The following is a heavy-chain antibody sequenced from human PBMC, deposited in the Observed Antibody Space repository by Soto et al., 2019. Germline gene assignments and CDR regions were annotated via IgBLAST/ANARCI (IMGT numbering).Heavy chain of an antibody. CDR3: XXXXXXXXXXXVPLPPYSFYMDV. D-gene: IGHD3-10*01. CDR2: INHSGIV. J-gene: IGHJ6*03. V-gene: IGHV4-34*01. CDR1: GGSFSDYF. Sequence: QVQLQQWGAGLLKPSETLSLTCVVDGGSFSDYFWTWIRLPPGKGLEWIGEINHSGIVNYNPSLNSRFTXSVAXXXXXXXXXXXXXXXXXXXXXXXXXXXXXXXXXXVPLPPYSFYMDVWGKGNTVTVSS.